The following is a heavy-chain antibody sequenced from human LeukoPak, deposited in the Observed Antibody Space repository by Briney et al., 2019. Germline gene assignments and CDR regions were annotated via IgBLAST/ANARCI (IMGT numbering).Heavy chain of an antibody. V-gene: IGHV4-34*01. CDR3: ARVAYYYYGMDV. Sequence: PSETLSLTCAVYGGSFSGYYWSWIRQPPGKGLEWIREINHSGSTNYNPSLKSRVTISVDTSKNQFSLKLSSVTAADTAVYYCARVAYYYYGMDVWGQGTTVTVSS. CDR2: INHSGST. CDR1: GGSFSGYY. J-gene: IGHJ6*02.